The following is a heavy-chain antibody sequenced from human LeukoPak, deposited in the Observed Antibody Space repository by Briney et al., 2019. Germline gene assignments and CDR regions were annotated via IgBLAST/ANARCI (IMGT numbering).Heavy chain of an antibody. V-gene: IGHV3-66*02. CDR2: MYPWGSA. Sequence: PGGSLRQSCAAPGFTLNTNDMTWVRQAPGKGLEWVSIMYPWGSAFYTDSVKGRFTVTRDESKNMMFLQMNTLRPDDTAMYYCVRQGGVDNCRWGQGALVTVSS. CDR3: VRQGGVDNCR. J-gene: IGHJ4*01. D-gene: IGHD1-20*01. CDR1: GFTLNTND.